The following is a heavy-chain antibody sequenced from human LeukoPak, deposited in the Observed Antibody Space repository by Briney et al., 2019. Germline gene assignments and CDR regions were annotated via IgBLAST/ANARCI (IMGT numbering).Heavy chain of an antibody. CDR1: GYTFTGYY. J-gene: IGHJ4*02. Sequence: ASVKVSCKASGYTFTGYYMHWVRQAPGQGLEWMGWINPNSGGTNHAQKFQGRVTMTRDTSISTAYMELSRLRSDDTAVYYCASEPYYYDSSGYSPIDYWGQGTLVTVSS. D-gene: IGHD3-22*01. CDR2: INPNSGGT. CDR3: ASEPYYYDSSGYSPIDY. V-gene: IGHV1-2*02.